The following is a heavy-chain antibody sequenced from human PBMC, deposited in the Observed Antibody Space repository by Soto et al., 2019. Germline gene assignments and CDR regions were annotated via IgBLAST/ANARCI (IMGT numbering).Heavy chain of an antibody. Sequence: QVQLQESGPGLVKPSETLSLTCTVSGGSISSYYWSWIRQPPGKGLEWIGYIYYSGSTNYNPSLKSRVTISVDTSKNQFSLKLSSVTAADTAVYYCARDSPILTGYYYYYYGMDVWGQGTTVTVSS. CDR1: GGSISSYY. D-gene: IGHD3-9*01. CDR2: IYYSGST. V-gene: IGHV4-59*01. J-gene: IGHJ6*02. CDR3: ARDSPILTGYYYYYYGMDV.